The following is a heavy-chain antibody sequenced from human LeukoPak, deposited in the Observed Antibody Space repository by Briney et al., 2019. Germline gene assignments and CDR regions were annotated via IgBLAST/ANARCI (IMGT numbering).Heavy chain of an antibody. CDR3: AKVRSRGVDHGNVY. J-gene: IGHJ4*02. CDR1: GFTFSDYA. D-gene: IGHD3-10*01. Sequence: GGSLRLSCAAAGFTFSDYAMSWVRQAPGKGLEWVSVINDGGTTTAFADSVKGRFAISRDNSKNTLYLQINRLRAEDTAVYFCAKVRSRGVDHGNVYWGQGTLVTVSS. V-gene: IGHV3-23*01. CDR2: INDGGTTT.